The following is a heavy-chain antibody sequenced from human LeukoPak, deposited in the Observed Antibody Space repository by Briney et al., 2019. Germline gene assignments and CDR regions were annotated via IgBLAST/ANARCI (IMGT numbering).Heavy chain of an antibody. CDR1: GYIFTNYW. D-gene: IGHD3-10*01. CDR3: ARQRGEQGYFDY. J-gene: IGHJ4*02. V-gene: IGHV5-51*01. CDR2: IYPADSDT. Sequence: GESLKISCQVSGYIFTNYWIGWVRQMPGKGLESMGIIYPADSDTTYSPSFEGQVTISADKSITTAYLQWSSLKASDTAMYYCARQRGEQGYFDYWGQGTLVTVSS.